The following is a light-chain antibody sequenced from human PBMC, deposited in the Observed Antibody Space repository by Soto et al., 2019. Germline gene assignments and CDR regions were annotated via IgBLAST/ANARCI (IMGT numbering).Light chain of an antibody. CDR3: ASWDDSLNGPV. J-gene: IGLJ1*01. CDR1: SSHVGGNP. V-gene: IGLV1-44*01. CDR2: TNT. Sequence: QSVLTQPPSASGPPGQRVTISCSGSSSHVGGNPVNWYQHVPTTAPKLRIYTNTQRPPGVPDRFSGSKSGTSASLAISGLQSEDEADYYCASWDDSLNGPVFGNWTKVTV.